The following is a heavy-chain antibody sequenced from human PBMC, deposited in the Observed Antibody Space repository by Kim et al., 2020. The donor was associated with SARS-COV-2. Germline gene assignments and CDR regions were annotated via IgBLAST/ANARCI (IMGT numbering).Heavy chain of an antibody. CDR1: GFTIRDYG. V-gene: IGHV3-33*06. CDR2: IWYDGSNK. CDR3: AKEASGYDYCFGA. Sequence: GGSLRLSCTAYGFTIRDYGMHWVRQAPGKGLEWVAVIWYDGSNKYYADSVKGRFTVSRDTSKNTVYLEMNSLRPEDTGVYYCAKEASGYDYCFGAWGQGTLVTVSS. D-gene: IGHD5-12*01. J-gene: IGHJ5*02.